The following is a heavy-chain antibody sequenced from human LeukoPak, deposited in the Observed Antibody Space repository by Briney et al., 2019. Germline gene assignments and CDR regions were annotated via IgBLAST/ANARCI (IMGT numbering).Heavy chain of an antibody. V-gene: IGHV1-18*04. CDR1: GYTFTSYY. Sequence: ASVRVSCKASGYTFTSYYVHWVRQAPGQGLEWMGWVSAYNGKTNYVQSLQDRVTMTTDTSTSTVYMELRSLRSDDTALYYCARGDTFLPTHYFDPWGQGTLVTVSS. J-gene: IGHJ5*02. D-gene: IGHD2/OR15-2a*01. CDR3: ARGDTFLPTHYFDP. CDR2: VSAYNGKT.